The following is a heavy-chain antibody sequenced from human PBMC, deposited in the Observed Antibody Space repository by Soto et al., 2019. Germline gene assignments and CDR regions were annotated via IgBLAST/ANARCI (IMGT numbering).Heavy chain of an antibody. CDR3: ATDGAAGSVMEV. CDR2: ISSGSEYI. CDR1: GFTFSSYG. J-gene: IGHJ6*02. D-gene: IGHD6-13*01. Sequence: EMQLVESGGGLVKPGGSLRLSCAASGFTFSSYGMNWVRQAPGKGLEWVSSISSGSEYIYYADSLKGRLTISRDNARNSLYLQRNSLRAEDTAVYYCATDGAAGSVMEVWGQGTTVTVSS. V-gene: IGHV3-21*01.